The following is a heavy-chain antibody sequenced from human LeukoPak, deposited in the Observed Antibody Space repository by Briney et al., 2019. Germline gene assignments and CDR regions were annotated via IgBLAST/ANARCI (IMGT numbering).Heavy chain of an antibody. CDR1: GGSISSSSYY. D-gene: IGHD3-22*01. V-gene: IGHV4-39*01. Sequence: SETLSLTCTVSGGSISSSSYYWGWIRQPPGKGLEWIVPIYYSGSTYYNPSLKSRVTISVDTSKNQFSLKLSSVTAADTAVYYCARLTYYYDSSGYYYGFPDYWGQGTLVTVSS. J-gene: IGHJ4*02. CDR3: ARLTYYYDSSGYYYGFPDY. CDR2: IYYSGST.